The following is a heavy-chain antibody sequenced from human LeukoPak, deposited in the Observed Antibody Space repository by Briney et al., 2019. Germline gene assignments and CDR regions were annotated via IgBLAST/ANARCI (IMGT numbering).Heavy chain of an antibody. CDR1: GGSISSYY. CDR3: ARHPSWPDYGGTFDY. Sequence: SETLPLTCTVSGGSISSYYWSWIRQPPGKGLEWIGYIYYSGSTNYNPSLKSRVTISVDTSKNQFSLKLSSVTAADTAVYYCARHPSWPDYGGTFDYWGQGALVIVSS. D-gene: IGHD4-17*01. V-gene: IGHV4-59*01. J-gene: IGHJ4*02. CDR2: IYYSGST.